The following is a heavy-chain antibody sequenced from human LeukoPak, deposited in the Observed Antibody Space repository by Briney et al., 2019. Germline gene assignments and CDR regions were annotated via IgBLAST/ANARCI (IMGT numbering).Heavy chain of an antibody. CDR3: ARYTVTTGFVVDY. J-gene: IGHJ4*02. CDR1: GGSISSSSYY. Sequence: PSETLSLTCTVSGGSISSSSYYWGWIRQPPGKGLEWIGSIYYSGSTYYNPSLKSRVTISVDTSKNQFSLKLSSVTAADTAVYYCARYTVTTGFVVDYWGQGTLVTVSS. V-gene: IGHV4-39*07. D-gene: IGHD4-17*01. CDR2: IYYSGST.